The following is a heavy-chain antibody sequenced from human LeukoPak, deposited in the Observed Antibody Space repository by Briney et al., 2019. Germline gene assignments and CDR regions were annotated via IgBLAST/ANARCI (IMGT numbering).Heavy chain of an antibody. CDR2: IKEAGSGK. CDR1: GFTFSRHR. CDR3: ARDLDYYDRSGYNPGLFDY. Sequence: GGSLRLSCAASGFTFSRHRLSWVRQAPGKELEWVANIKEAGSGKYYVDSVKGRFTISRDNAKNSLYLQMNSLRAEDTAVYYCARDLDYYDRSGYNPGLFDYWGQGTLVTVSS. D-gene: IGHD3-22*01. V-gene: IGHV3-7*05. J-gene: IGHJ4*02.